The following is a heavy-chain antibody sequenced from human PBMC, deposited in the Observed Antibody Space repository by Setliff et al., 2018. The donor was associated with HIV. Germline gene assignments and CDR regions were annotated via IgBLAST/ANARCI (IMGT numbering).Heavy chain of an antibody. Sequence: SETLSLTCTVSGYSISSGYYWGWIRQPPGKGLEWIGSIYHSGSTYYNPSIKSRVTISVDTSKNQFSLKLSSVTAADTAVYYCARPNYGSGSYYNDYWYFDLWGRGTLVTVSS. J-gene: IGHJ2*01. D-gene: IGHD3-10*01. CDR1: GYSISSGYY. CDR2: IYHSGST. CDR3: ARPNYGSGSYYNDYWYFDL. V-gene: IGHV4-38-2*02.